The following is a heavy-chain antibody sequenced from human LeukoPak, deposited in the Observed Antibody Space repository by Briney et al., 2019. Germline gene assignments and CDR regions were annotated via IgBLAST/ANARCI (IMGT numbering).Heavy chain of an antibody. V-gene: IGHV4-59*01. CDR2: IYYTGST. Sequence: SETLSLTCTVSGGSISSDYWNWIRQPPGKGLEWIGYIYYTGSTIYNPSLKSRVTISVDTSKNQFSLKLSSVTAADTAVYYCARDPRPYYYMDVWGKGTTVTVSS. J-gene: IGHJ6*03. D-gene: IGHD6-6*01. CDR1: GGSISSDY. CDR3: ARDPRPYYYMDV.